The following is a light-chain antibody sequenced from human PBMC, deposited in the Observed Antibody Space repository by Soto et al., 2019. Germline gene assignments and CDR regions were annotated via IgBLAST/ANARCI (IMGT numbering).Light chain of an antibody. CDR3: QQYNNWPLT. Sequence: EIVMTQSPAPLSVSPGDRATLSCRASQSVDNDLAWYQQKPGQPPRLLIYDASTRATGIPARFSGSQSGTEFTLTISSLLSEDVAVYSCQQYNNWPLTLGGGTKVDIK. J-gene: IGKJ4*01. CDR1: QSVDND. CDR2: DAS. V-gene: IGKV3D-15*01.